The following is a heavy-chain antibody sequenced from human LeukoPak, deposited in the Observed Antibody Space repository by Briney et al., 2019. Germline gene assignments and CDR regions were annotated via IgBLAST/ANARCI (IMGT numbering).Heavy chain of an antibody. CDR2: INPSGGSP. V-gene: IGHV1-46*01. J-gene: IGHJ3*02. CDR3: ARVSVGATYFRAFDI. D-gene: IGHD1-26*01. Sequence: ASVKVSCKAAGYTFTDYYMHWVRRAPGQGLEWMGIINPSGGSPSYAQKFQGRVTMTKDTSTSTVYMELSSLRSEDTAVYYCARVSVGATYFRAFDIWGQGTMVTVSS. CDR1: GYTFTDYY.